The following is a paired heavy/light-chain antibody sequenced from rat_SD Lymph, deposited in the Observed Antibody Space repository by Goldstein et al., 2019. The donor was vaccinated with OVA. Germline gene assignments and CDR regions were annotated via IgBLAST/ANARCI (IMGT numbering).Light chain of an antibody. Sequence: DTVLTQSPALAVSPGERVTISCEASESVSTRMHWYQQKPGQQPKLLIYRASNLASGVPARFSGSGSGTDFTLTIDPVEADDTATYFCQQSWNGWTFGGGTKLEL. CDR3: QQSWNGWT. V-gene: IGKV3S9*01. J-gene: IGKJ1*01. CDR1: ESVSTR. CDR2: RAS.
Heavy chain of an antibody. Sequence: QVQLKESGPGLVQPSQTLSLTCTVSGFSLTNYHVHWVRQPPGKGLEWMGVMWSNGDTSYNSALKSRLSISRDTSESQVFLKMNSLQTEDTATYYCARDRAVYNNPFDYWGQGVMVTVSS. CDR1: GFSLTNYH. V-gene: IGHV2-32*01. CDR2: MWSNGDT. D-gene: IGHD1-10*01. CDR3: ARDRAVYNNPFDY. J-gene: IGHJ2*01.